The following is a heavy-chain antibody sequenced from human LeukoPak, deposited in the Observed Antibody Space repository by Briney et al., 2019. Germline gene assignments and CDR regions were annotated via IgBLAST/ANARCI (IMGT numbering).Heavy chain of an antibody. CDR1: GFTFSSYG. CDR3: AKAIWVAATSSWFCLDY. Sequence: GGSLRLSCAASGFTFSSYGMHWVRQAPGKGLEWVAVISYDGSNKYYADSVKGRFTISRDNSKNTLYLQMNSLRAEDTAAYYCAKAIWVAATSSWFCLDYWGQGTLVTVSS. CDR2: ISYDGSNK. D-gene: IGHD3-10*01. J-gene: IGHJ4*02. V-gene: IGHV3-30*18.